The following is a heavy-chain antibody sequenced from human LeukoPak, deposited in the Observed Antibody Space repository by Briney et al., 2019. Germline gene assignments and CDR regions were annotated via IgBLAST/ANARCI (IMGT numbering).Heavy chain of an antibody. CDR2: ISSSGSTI. CDR3: ARDYYDSSGYYYFDY. CDR1: GFTFSDYY. D-gene: IGHD3-22*01. Sequence: GGSLRLSCAASGFTFSDYYMSWIRQAPGKGLEWVSYISSSGSTIYYADSAKGRFTISRDNAKNSLYLQMNSLRAEDTAVYYCARDYYDSSGYYYFDYWGQGTLVTVSS. J-gene: IGHJ4*02. V-gene: IGHV3-11*01.